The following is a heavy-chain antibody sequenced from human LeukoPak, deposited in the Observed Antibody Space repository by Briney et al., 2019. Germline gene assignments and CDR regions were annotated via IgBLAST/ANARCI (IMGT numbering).Heavy chain of an antibody. D-gene: IGHD2-2*01. Sequence: GGSLRLSCAASGFTFSSYAMSWVRQAPGRGLEWVSAISGSGGSTYYADSVKGRFTISRDNSKNTLYLQMNSLRAEDTAVYYCAKEALSYCSSTSCYLGAFDIWGQGTVVTVSS. CDR2: ISGSGGST. CDR1: GFTFSSYA. CDR3: AKEALSYCSSTSCYLGAFDI. J-gene: IGHJ3*02. V-gene: IGHV3-23*01.